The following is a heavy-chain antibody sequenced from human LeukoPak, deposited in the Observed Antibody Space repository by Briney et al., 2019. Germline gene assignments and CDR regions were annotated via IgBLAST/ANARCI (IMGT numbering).Heavy chain of an antibody. CDR3: ARETEDVVVVPAAAYFDY. J-gene: IGHJ4*02. V-gene: IGHV1-2*02. CDR2: INPNSGGT. CDR1: GYTFTGYY. D-gene: IGHD2-2*01. Sequence: ASVKVSCKASGYTFTGYYMHWVRQAPGQGLEWMGWINPNSGGTNYAQKFQGRVTMTRDTSISTAYMDLSRLRSDDTAVFYCARETEDVVVVPAAAYFDYWGQGTLVIVSS.